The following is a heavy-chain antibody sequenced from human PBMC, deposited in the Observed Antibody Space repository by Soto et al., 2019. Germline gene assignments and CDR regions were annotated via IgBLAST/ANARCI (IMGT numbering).Heavy chain of an antibody. D-gene: IGHD2-8*02. J-gene: IGHJ4*02. CDR2: IYPGDSNT. V-gene: IGHV5-51*01. CDR3: ARQGEVLDF. Sequence: PGESLKISCKGSGYSFTSYWIGWVRQMPGKGVEWMGIIYPGDSNTRYSPSFQGQVTFSAERSTSTAYLQWSSLKASDTAMYYCARQGEVLDFWGQGTLVTVSS. CDR1: GYSFTSYW.